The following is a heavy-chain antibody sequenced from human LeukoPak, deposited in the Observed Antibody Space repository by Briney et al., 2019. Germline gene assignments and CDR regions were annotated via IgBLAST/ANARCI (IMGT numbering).Heavy chain of an antibody. V-gene: IGHV3-23*01. CDR2: LSGSGGYT. J-gene: IGHJ4*02. D-gene: IGHD6-13*01. Sequence: GGSLRLSCAASGFTFSSYAMNWVRQAPGKGLEWVSTLSGSGGYTYSADSVKGRFTISRDNSKNTLYLQMNSLRAEDTAVYYCAKVRVAAAGTVFDYWGQGTLVTVSS. CDR1: GFTFSSYA. CDR3: AKVRVAAAGTVFDY.